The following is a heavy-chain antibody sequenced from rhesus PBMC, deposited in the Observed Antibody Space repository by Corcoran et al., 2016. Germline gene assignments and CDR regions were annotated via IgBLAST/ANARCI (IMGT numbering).Heavy chain of an antibody. CDR2: ITYTGST. CDR1: GGAISSGYYY. CDR3: AREGWSTSTTDDFDY. J-gene: IGHJ4*01. Sequence: QVQLQESGPGLVKPSETLSLTCAVSGGAISSGYYYWSWIRQPPGKGLEWIGYITYTGSTSYSPSLKSRVTISRDTSKNQFSLKLSSVTAADTAVYYCAREGWSTSTTDDFDYWGQGVLVTVSS. D-gene: IGHD2-2*01. V-gene: IGHV4-122*02.